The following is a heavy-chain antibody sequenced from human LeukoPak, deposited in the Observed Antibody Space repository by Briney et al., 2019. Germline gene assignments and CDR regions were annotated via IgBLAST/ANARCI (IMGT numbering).Heavy chain of an antibody. Sequence: TSETLSLTCTVSGGSISSGDYYWSWIRQPPGKGLEWIGYIYYSGSTYYNPSLKSRVTISVDTSKNQFSLKLSSVTAADTAVYYCAREVMVYAIGRGLTDVWGKGTTVTVSS. CDR1: GGSISSGDYY. V-gene: IGHV4-30-4*08. CDR2: IYYSGST. CDR3: AREVMVYAIGRGLTDV. D-gene: IGHD2-8*01. J-gene: IGHJ6*04.